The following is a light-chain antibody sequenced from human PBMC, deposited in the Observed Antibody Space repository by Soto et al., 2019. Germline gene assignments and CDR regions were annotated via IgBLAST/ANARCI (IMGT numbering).Light chain of an antibody. V-gene: IGKV3-15*01. Sequence: EVVMTQSPATLSVSPGERVTLSCRAIQSVYVNVAWYQQKPGQAPRLLLSGASTRAIGIPARFSGSGSGTEFTLTISSLASDDCARYFCQEYNDWPLRTVGQGTKVEIK. J-gene: IGKJ1*01. CDR3: QEYNDWPLRT. CDR1: QSVYVN. CDR2: GAS.